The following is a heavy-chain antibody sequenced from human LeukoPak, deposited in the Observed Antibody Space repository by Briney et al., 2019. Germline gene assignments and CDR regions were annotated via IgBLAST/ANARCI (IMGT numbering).Heavy chain of an antibody. V-gene: IGHV4-59*01. CDR1: GGSISSYY. D-gene: IGHD3-22*01. CDR2: IYYSGST. J-gene: IGHJ4*02. CDR3: ASSSDSSYGLDY. Sequence: ESSETLSLTCTVSGGSISSYYWSWIRQPPGKGLEWIGYIYYSGSTNYNPSLKSRVTISVDTSKNQFSLKLSSVTAADTAVYYCASSSDSSYGLDYWGQGTLVTVSS.